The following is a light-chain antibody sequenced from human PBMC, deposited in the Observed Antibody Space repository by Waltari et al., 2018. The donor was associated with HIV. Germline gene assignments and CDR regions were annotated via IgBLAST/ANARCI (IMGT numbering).Light chain of an antibody. CDR1: QDVKTW. CDR3: QQADSFPHT. Sequence: DIKLMQSPSSVHASLGDRVTITCRTSQDVKTWLVWYQHIPGKAPKLLINGASKVEVGVPSRFGGSGSGAEFTLTITNLQPDDSATYYCQQADSFPHTFGGVTKVGIK. CDR2: GAS. V-gene: IGKV1-12*01. J-gene: IGKJ4*01.